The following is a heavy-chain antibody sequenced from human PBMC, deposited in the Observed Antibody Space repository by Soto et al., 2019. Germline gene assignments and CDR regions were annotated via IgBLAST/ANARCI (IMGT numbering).Heavy chain of an antibody. D-gene: IGHD2-2*01. Sequence: PGGSLRLSCAASGFTFSDCYMSWIRQAPGKGLEWVSYISSSGTTIYHADSVKGRFTISRDNAKNSLYLQMNSLRPEDTAIYYCAGGSVVSAAIPYWGQGAQVTVSS. CDR3: AGGSVVSAAIPY. V-gene: IGHV3-11*01. CDR2: ISSSGTTI. CDR1: GFTFSDCY. J-gene: IGHJ4*02.